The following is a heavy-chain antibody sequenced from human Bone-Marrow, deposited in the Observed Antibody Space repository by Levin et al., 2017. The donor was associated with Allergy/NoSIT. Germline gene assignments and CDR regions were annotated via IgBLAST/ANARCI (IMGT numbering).Heavy chain of an antibody. CDR1: GGSIRSGGYY. J-gene: IGHJ4*02. Sequence: SETLSLTCTVSGGSIRSGGYYWSWIRQHPGKVLEWIGYIYDSGSTSYNPSLESRVAISVATSKNQFYLKLTSLTAADPAVYYCARIPDTTSEFDYWGQGTLVTVSS. D-gene: IGHD5-18*01. CDR2: IYDSGST. V-gene: IGHV4-31*03. CDR3: ARIPDTTSEFDY.